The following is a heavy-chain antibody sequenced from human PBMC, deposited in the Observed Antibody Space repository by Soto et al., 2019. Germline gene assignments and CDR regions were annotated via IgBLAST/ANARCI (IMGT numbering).Heavy chain of an antibody. D-gene: IGHD6-13*01. CDR1: GFTFGGYS. Sequence: GGSLRLSCTGSGFTFGGYSLSWVRQAPGKGLEWVGSIRGKAYGGTTEYAASVRGRFTISRDDSKSIAYLQMNSLKTEDTAVYYCSRYRVEADLSDFDYWGQGTLVTVSS. V-gene: IGHV3-49*04. J-gene: IGHJ4*02. CDR3: SRYRVEADLSDFDY. CDR2: IRGKAYGGTT.